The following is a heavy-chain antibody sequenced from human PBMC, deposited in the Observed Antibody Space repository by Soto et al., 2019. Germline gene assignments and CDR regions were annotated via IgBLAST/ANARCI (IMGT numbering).Heavy chain of an antibody. D-gene: IGHD4-4*01. J-gene: IGHJ2*01. CDR3: ARDDYSNSVVGPAQWYFDL. Sequence: QVQLVQSGAEVKKPGSSVKVSCKASGGTFSSYAISWVRQAPGQGLEWMGGIIPIFGTANYAQKFQGRVTITADESTSTAYMELSSLRSEDTAVYYCARDDYSNSVVGPAQWYFDLWGRGTLVTVSS. CDR1: GGTFSSYA. CDR2: IIPIFGTA. V-gene: IGHV1-69*12.